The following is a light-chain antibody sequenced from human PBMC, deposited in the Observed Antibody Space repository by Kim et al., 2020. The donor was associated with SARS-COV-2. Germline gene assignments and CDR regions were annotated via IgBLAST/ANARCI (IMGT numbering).Light chain of an antibody. CDR3: GTWDSSLSAWV. V-gene: IGLV1-51*01. CDR1: SSNIGNNY. J-gene: IGLJ3*02. Sequence: QSVLTQPPSVSAAPGQKVTISCSGGSSNIGNNYVSWYQHLPGTAPKLLIYDNDKRPSGIPDRFSGSKSGTSATLGITGLQTGDEADYYCGTWDSSLSAWVFGGRTKLTVL. CDR2: DND.